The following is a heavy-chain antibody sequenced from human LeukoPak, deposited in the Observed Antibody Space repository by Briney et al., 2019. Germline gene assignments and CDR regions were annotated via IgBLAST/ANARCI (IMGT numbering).Heavy chain of an antibody. CDR1: RFTFNTYG. J-gene: IGHJ4*02. CDR3: STDGTPKFEY. CDR2: ISSDGRNQ. Sequence: PGGSLRLSCAASRFTFNTYGMQWVRRAPGKGLEWVATISSDGRNQHYADSVQGRFTISRDNSKNTLYLEMDTLRTEDTAVYYCSTDGTPKFEYWGQGTLVTVSS. V-gene: IGHV3-30*03. D-gene: IGHD1-26*01.